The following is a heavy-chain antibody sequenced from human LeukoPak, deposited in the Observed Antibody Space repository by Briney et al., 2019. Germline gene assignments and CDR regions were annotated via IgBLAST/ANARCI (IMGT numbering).Heavy chain of an antibody. J-gene: IGHJ6*03. CDR2: ISSSSSYI. CDR1: GFTFSTYS. CDR3: ARAYSGSYGLGYYYMDV. Sequence: GALRLSCAASGFTFSTYSMRWVRQAPGKGLEWVSSISSSSSYIYYADSVKGRFTISRDNAKKSLYLQMNSLRAEDTAVYYCARAYSGSYGLGYYYMDVWGKGTTVTISS. D-gene: IGHD1-26*01. V-gene: IGHV3-21*01.